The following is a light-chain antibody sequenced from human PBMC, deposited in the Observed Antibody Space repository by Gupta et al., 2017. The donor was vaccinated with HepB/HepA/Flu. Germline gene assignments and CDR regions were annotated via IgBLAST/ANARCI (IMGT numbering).Light chain of an antibody. CDR1: SSDVGSYKL. CDR2: EVS. CDR3: CSYAGSRTFGV. J-gene: IGLJ3*02. V-gene: IGLV2-23*02. Sequence: QSVLTQPATVSGSPGPTITISCIGTSSDVGSYKLVSWYQQHPGKAPKLIIYEVSERPSGISTRFSGSKSGNTASLTISGLQSEDEGTYYCCSYAGSRTFGVFGGGTKVTIL.